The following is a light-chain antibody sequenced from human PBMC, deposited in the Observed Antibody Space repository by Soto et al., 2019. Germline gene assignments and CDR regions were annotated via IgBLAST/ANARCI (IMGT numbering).Light chain of an antibody. CDR2: AAS. CDR1: QSISSY. J-gene: IGKJ5*01. CDR3: QQGYSTPIT. Sequence: DIQMTQSPSSLSASLGDRVAITFRASQSISSYLNWYQQKPGKAPKVLIYAASNLQSGVPSRFSGSGSGTDFALTISSLQPEDFATYYCQQGYSTPITFGQGTRLEI. V-gene: IGKV1-39*01.